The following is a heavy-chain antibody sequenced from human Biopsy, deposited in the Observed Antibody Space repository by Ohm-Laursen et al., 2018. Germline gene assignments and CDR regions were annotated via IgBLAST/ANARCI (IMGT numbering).Heavy chain of an antibody. J-gene: IGHJ6*02. D-gene: IGHD5/OR15-5a*01. CDR1: GFTFRTYG. Sequence: SLRLSCAATGFTFRTYGMHWVRLAPGKGLEWVAVISYDQITKHYADSVRGRFTISKDNSKNTLYLQVNSLRAEDTAAYYCAKDLSVYYYYGIDVWGQGTTVTVSS. CDR2: ISYDQITK. V-gene: IGHV3-30*18. CDR3: AKDLSVYYYYGIDV.